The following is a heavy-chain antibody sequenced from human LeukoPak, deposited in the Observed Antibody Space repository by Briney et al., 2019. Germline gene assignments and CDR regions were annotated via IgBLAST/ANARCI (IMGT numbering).Heavy chain of an antibody. V-gene: IGHV3-23*01. CDR1: GFTFSSYA. J-gene: IGHJ3*02. CDR3: AKDRGDGYNYDGFEI. D-gene: IGHD5-24*01. Sequence: PGGSLRLSCAASGFTFSSYAMSWVRQAPGKGLEWVSSISGSGGSIYYVDSVKGRFTISRDNSKNTLYLQMNSLRAEDTAVYYCAKDRGDGYNYDGFEIWGQGTMVTVSS. CDR2: ISGSGGSI.